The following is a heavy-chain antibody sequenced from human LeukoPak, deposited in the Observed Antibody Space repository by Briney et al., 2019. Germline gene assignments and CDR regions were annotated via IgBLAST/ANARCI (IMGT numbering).Heavy chain of an antibody. CDR2: ISGSGGST. D-gene: IGHD3-10*01. Sequence: GGSLRLSCAASGFTFSSYAMSWVRQAPGKRLEWVSAISGSGGSTYYADSVKGRFTISRDNSKNTLYLQMNSLRAEDTAVYYCAKPRGVTMVRGVIYDYWGQGTLVTVSS. V-gene: IGHV3-23*01. CDR3: AKPRGVTMVRGVIYDY. J-gene: IGHJ4*02. CDR1: GFTFSSYA.